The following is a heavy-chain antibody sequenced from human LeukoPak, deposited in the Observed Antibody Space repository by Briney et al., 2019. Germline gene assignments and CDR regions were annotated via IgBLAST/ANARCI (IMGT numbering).Heavy chain of an antibody. J-gene: IGHJ4*02. CDR3: ATTYYYGSGSYYSVDY. D-gene: IGHD3-10*01. Sequence: SETLSLTCAVYGGSLSGYYWSWIRQPPRKGLGWVGEINHSGSTNYNPSLKSRVTISVDTSKNQFSLKLSSVTAADTAVYYCATTYYYGSGSYYSVDYWGQGTLVTVSS. CDR2: INHSGST. CDR1: GGSLSGYY. V-gene: IGHV4-34*01.